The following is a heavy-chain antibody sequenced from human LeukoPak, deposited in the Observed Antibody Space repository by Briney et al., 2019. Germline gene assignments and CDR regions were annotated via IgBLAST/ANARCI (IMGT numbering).Heavy chain of an antibody. D-gene: IGHD6-13*01. CDR1: GGSISSSSYY. CDR2: IYYSGST. V-gene: IGHV4-39*07. Sequence: TSETLSLTCTVSGGSISSSSYYWGWIRQPPGKGLEWIGSIYYSGSTNYNPSLKSRVTISVDTSKNQFSLKLSSVTAADTAVYYCARGRYSSSLRLRYYGMDVWGQGTTVTVSS. CDR3: ARGRYSSSLRLRYYGMDV. J-gene: IGHJ6*02.